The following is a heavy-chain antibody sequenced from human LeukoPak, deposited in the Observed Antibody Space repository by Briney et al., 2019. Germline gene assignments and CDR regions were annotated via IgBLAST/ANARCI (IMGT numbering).Heavy chain of an antibody. CDR1: GLTFSTYA. J-gene: IGHJ4*02. CDR3: AKSPVVVGAAVAVRFFDG. CDR2: ISGSGGST. V-gene: IGHV3-23*01. D-gene: IGHD2-15*01. Sequence: GGSLRLSRAASGLTFSTYAMSWVRQAPGRGLEWVSVISGSGGSTFYADSVKGRFTISRDNSKNTLYLQINSLTAEDTAIYYCAKSPVVVGAAVAVRFFDGWGQGTLVAVSS.